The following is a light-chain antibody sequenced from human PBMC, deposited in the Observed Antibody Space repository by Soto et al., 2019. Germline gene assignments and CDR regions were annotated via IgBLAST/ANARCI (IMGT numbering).Light chain of an antibody. J-gene: IGKJ5*01. CDR3: QQYDNLLSIT. Sequence: GDRVTITCQASQDISNYLNWYQQKPGKAPKLLIYDASNLETGVPSRFSGSGSGTDFTFTISSLQPEDIATYYCQQYDNLLSITFGQGTRLEIK. CDR2: DAS. V-gene: IGKV1-33*01. CDR1: QDISNY.